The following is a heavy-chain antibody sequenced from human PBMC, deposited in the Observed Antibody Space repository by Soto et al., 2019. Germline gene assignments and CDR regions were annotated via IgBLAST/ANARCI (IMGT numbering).Heavy chain of an antibody. Sequence: EVQLLESGGGLVQPGGSLRLSCAASGFTFSSYAMSWVRQAPGKGLEWVSAISGSGGSTYYAYSVKGRFTISRDNSKNTLDLQMNSLRAEDTAVYYCAKDQVQLWFRDFVYCVQGTLVTVSS. CDR1: GFTFSSYA. CDR3: AKDQVQLWFRDFVY. J-gene: IGHJ4*02. CDR2: ISGSGGST. D-gene: IGHD5-18*01. V-gene: IGHV3-23*01.